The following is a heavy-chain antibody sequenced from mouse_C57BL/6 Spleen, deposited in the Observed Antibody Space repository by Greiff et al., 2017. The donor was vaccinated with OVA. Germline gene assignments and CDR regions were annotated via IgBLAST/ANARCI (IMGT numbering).Heavy chain of an antibody. CDR3: VRGGYGDLFDY. Sequence: EVQVVESGGGLVQPKGSLKLSCAASGFSFNTYAMNWVRQAPGKGLEWVARIRSKSNNYATYYADSVKDRFTISRDDSESMLYLQMNNLKTEDTAKYYCVRGGYGDLFDYWGQGTTLTVSS. V-gene: IGHV10-1*01. D-gene: IGHD2-14*01. CDR2: IRSKSNNYAT. CDR1: GFSFNTYA. J-gene: IGHJ2*01.